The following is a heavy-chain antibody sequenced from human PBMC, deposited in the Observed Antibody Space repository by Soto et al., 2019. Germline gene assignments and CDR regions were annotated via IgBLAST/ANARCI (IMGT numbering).Heavy chain of an antibody. CDR3: ARDLGYCSSTSCYTDYYYGMDV. J-gene: IGHJ6*02. Sequence: ASVKVSCKASGYTFTGYYMHWVRQAPGQGLDWMGWINPNSGGTNYAQKFQGWVTMTRDTSISTAYMELSRLRSDDTAVYYCARDLGYCSSTSCYTDYYYGMDVWGQGTTVTVSS. D-gene: IGHD2-2*02. CDR1: GYTFTGYY. CDR2: INPNSGGT. V-gene: IGHV1-2*04.